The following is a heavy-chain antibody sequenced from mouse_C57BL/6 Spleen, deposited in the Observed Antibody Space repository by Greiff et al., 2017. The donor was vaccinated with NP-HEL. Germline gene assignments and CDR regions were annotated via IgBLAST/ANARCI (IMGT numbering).Heavy chain of an antibody. J-gene: IGHJ2*01. Sequence: QVQLQQPGAELVKPGASVKLSCKASGYTFTSYWMQWVKQRPGQGLEWIGEIDPSDSYTNYTQKFKGKATLTVDTSSSTAYMQLSSLTSEDSAVYYCASLLTTVVATDYWGQGTTLTVSS. CDR2: IDPSDSYT. V-gene: IGHV1-50*01. CDR1: GYTFTSYW. D-gene: IGHD1-1*01. CDR3: ASLLTTVVATDY.